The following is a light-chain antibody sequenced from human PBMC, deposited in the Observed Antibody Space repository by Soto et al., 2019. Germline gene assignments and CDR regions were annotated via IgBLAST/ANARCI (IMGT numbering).Light chain of an antibody. CDR3: QQYNNWPGT. CDR1: QSVTSNY. CDR2: AAS. V-gene: IGKV3-20*01. Sequence: DTVLTQSPGTLSLSPGERATLSCRASQSVTSNYLAWYQQKPGQAPRLLIYAASRRAPGIPDRFSASGSGTDFTLTISSLQSEDFAAYYCQQYNNWPGTFGQGTKVDIK. J-gene: IGKJ1*01.